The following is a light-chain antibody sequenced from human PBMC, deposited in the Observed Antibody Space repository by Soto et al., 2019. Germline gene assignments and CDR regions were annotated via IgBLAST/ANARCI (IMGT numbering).Light chain of an antibody. CDR1: QSVNSN. CDR2: GAS. Sequence: EIVMTQSPATLSVSPGERATLSCRASQSVNSNYLAWYQQKPGQAPRLLILGASTRATGIPARFSGSGSGTEFTLSISSLQSEDFAVYYCKQYKEWPPFTFGQGTRLEIK. J-gene: IGKJ5*01. V-gene: IGKV3-15*01. CDR3: KQYKEWPPFT.